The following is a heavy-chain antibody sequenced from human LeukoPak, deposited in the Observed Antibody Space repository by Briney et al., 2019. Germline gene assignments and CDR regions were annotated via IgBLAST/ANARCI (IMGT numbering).Heavy chain of an antibody. J-gene: IGHJ4*02. D-gene: IGHD4-11*01. CDR2: ISSSSTI. Sequence: PGGSLRLSCAASGFTFSSYSMNWVRQAPGKGLEWISYISSSSTIYYAHSVKGRFTISRDNAKNSLYLQMNSLRAEDTAVYYCARGYYSFDYWGQGTLVTVSS. V-gene: IGHV3-48*01. CDR1: GFTFSSYS. CDR3: ARGYYSFDY.